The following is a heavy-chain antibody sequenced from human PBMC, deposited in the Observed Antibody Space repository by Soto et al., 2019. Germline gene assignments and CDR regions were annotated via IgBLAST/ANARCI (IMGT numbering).Heavy chain of an antibody. V-gene: IGHV5-51*01. J-gene: IGHJ4*02. Sequence: EVQLVQSGAEVTKPGESLKISCKGAGYRLDGAWIGWVRQMPGKGLEWMGIIKPGGSDLRYSPSFRGQVTISADAAVNTAFLQWNSLKASDTAMYYCARQISYICDFWGKGTLVTVSS. D-gene: IGHD1-26*01. CDR3: ARQISYICDF. CDR2: IKPGGSDL. CDR1: GYRLDGAW.